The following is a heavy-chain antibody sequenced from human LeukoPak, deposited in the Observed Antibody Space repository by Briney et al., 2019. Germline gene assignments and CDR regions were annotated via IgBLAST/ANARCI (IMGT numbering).Heavy chain of an antibody. V-gene: IGHV3-21*01. D-gene: IGHD2-21*02. CDR1: GIIFSNYY. Sequence: GGSLRLSRAASGIIFSNYYMTWVRQSPGKGLEWVSSIDSRSKYIHDIDSVKGRFTISRDNAKNSLYLQMNNLRAEDTAVYYCATFDGLTAISYWGQGSLVTVSS. CDR2: IDSRSKYI. J-gene: IGHJ4*02. CDR3: ATFDGLTAISY.